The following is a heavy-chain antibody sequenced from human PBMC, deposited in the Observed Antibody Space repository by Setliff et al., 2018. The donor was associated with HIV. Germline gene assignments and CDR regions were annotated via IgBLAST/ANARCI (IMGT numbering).Heavy chain of an antibody. CDR1: GGSISSGGYT. CDR2: INHSGST. J-gene: IGHJ3*02. CDR3: ARILLYYSSAYFFNAFDI. V-gene: IGHV4-30-2*01. Sequence: PSETLSLTCAVSGGSISSGGYTWSWIRQPPGKGLEWIGYINHSGSTYYNPSLKSRVTISVDRSKNQFSLKLSSVPAADTAVYYCARILLYYSSAYFFNAFDIWGQGTVVTVSS. D-gene: IGHD3-22*01.